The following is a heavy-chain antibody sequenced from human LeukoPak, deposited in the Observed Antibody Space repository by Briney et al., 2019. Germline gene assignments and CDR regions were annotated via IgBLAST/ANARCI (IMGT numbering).Heavy chain of an antibody. V-gene: IGHV1-46*01. CDR2: INPDNGNT. J-gene: IGHJ4*02. Sequence: ASVTVSFKASGYTFTYHYIHLVRQAPGQGLEWMGIINPDNGNTSYGRRFQGRVTMTRDTSTSAVYMELSSLDSDDTAVYYCARESDVGKDFDYWGQGTLITVSS. CDR3: ARESDVGKDFDY. CDR1: GYTFTYHY. D-gene: IGHD1-26*01.